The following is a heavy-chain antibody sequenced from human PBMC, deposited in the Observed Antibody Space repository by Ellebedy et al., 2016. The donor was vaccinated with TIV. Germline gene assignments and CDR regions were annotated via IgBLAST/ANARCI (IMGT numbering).Heavy chain of an antibody. CDR3: ARGASGSYYPTRYYGMDV. J-gene: IGHJ6*02. Sequence: AASVKVSCKASGGTFSSYAISWVRQAPGQGLEWMGGIIPIFGTANYAQKFQGRVTITADESTSTAYMELSSLRSEDTAVYYCARGASGSYYPTRYYGMDVWGQGTTVTVYS. D-gene: IGHD1-26*01. V-gene: IGHV1-69*13. CDR1: GGTFSSYA. CDR2: IIPIFGTA.